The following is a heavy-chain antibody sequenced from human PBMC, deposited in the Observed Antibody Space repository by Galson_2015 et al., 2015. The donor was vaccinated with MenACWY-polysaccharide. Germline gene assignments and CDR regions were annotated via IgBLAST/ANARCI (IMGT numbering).Heavy chain of an antibody. CDR1: GYKFTSYD. J-gene: IGHJ4*02. CDR3: ARIIARKYTFADS. V-gene: IGHV1-8*01. Sequence: SVKVSCKASGYKFTSYDINWGRQATGQGRERMGWMTPNSAHTGSAQKFQGRVTMTSNSAIMTAYMELSSLRSEDTAVYYCARIIARKYTFADSWGQGTLVTVSS. CDR2: MTPNSAHT. D-gene: IGHD2-21*01.